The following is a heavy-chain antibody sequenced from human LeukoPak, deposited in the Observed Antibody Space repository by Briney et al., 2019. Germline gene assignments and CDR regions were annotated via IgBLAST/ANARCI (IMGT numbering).Heavy chain of an antibody. Sequence: GGSLRLSCAASGFTFSSYGMHWVRQAPGNGLEWLAFIRYDGSNKYYADSVKGRFTISRDNSKNTLYLQMNSLRAEDTAVYYCAGGEYCTSTSCYLLDSGNWFDPWGQGTLVTVSS. D-gene: IGHD2-2*01. CDR2: IRYDGSNK. J-gene: IGHJ5*02. CDR3: AGGEYCTSTSCYLLDSGNWFDP. V-gene: IGHV3-30*02. CDR1: GFTFSSYG.